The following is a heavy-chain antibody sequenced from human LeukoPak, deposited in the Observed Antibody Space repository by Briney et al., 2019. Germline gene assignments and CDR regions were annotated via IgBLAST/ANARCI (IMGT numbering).Heavy chain of an antibody. CDR2: ISSDSGTI. D-gene: IGHD1-14*01. CDR3: ARAAQPGFDP. V-gene: IGHV3-48*01. CDR1: GLTFSTYS. J-gene: IGHJ5*02. Sequence: GGSLRLSCGASGLTFSTYSMNWVRQAPGKGLEWVSYISSDSGTIYYADSVKGRFTISRDNAKKSLYLQMNSLRAEDTAVYHCARAAQPGFDPWGQGTLVTVSS.